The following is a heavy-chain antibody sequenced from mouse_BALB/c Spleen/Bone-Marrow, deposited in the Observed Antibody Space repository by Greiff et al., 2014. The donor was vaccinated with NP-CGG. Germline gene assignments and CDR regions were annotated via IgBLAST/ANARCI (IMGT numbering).Heavy chain of an antibody. CDR1: GFNIRDTY. J-gene: IGHJ4*01. CDR3: ASATTATFYAMDY. D-gene: IGHD1-2*01. CDR2: IDPANGNT. V-gene: IGHV14-3*02. Sequence: VQLQQSGAELVKPGASVKLSCTVSGFNIRDTYMHWVKQRPEQGLEWNGRIDPANGNTKYDPKFQGKATITADTSSNTAYLQLSSLTSEDTAVYYCASATTATFYAMDYWGQGPSVTVSS.